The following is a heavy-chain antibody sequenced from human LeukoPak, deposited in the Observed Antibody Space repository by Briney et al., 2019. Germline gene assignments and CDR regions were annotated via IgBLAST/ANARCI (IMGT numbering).Heavy chain of an antibody. Sequence: GRSLRLSCAASGFTFSSYAMHWVRQAPGKGLEWVAVISYDGSNKYYADSVKGRFTISRDNSKNTLYLQMNSLRAEDTAVYYCARVPPRQLVGDYWGQGTLVTVSS. D-gene: IGHD6-13*01. CDR2: ISYDGSNK. V-gene: IGHV3-30*04. J-gene: IGHJ4*02. CDR3: ARVPPRQLVGDY. CDR1: GFTFSSYA.